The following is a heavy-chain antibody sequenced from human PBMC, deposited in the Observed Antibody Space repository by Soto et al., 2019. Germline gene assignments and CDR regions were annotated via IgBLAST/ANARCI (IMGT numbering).Heavy chain of an antibody. CDR3: ARSFYYDSSGYIGLPAWFDL. D-gene: IGHD3-22*01. Sequence: GGSLRLSCAASGFSVSAYYMSWVRQAPGKGLEWVSVIYTGYSTYYADSVKGRFTISRDNSKNTVYLQMNSLRAADTAVYYCARSFYYDSSGYIGLPAWFDLWGQGTLVTVSS. J-gene: IGHJ5*02. CDR2: IYTGYST. V-gene: IGHV3-53*01. CDR1: GFSVSAYY.